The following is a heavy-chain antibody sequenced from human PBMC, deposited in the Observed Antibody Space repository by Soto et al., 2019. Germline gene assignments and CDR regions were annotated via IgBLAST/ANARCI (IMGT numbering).Heavy chain of an antibody. V-gene: IGHV3-7*01. Sequence: PEASLRLSCSAAGFAFSHYWMTWVGRVSGKGLEWVANINQDGSEKYYVDPVKGRFTISRDNAKYSLYLHMNSLRAEDTAVYYCAREDNNFFYYFDYWGQGALVTV. CDR3: AREDNNFFYYFDY. J-gene: IGHJ4*02. CDR2: INQDGSEK. CDR1: GFAFSHYW. D-gene: IGHD4-4*01.